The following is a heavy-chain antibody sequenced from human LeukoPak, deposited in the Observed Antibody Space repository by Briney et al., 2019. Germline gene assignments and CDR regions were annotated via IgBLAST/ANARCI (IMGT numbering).Heavy chain of an antibody. CDR1: GGSISSSNW. Sequence: SGTLSLTCAVSGGSISSSNWWSWVRQPPGKGLEWIANIYYSGSTYYNPSLKSRVTISVDTSKNQFSLKLSSVTAADTAVYYCAGLIRPGWFDPWGQGTLVTVSS. CDR3: AGLIRPGWFDP. CDR2: IYYSGST. J-gene: IGHJ5*02. V-gene: IGHV4-4*02. D-gene: IGHD1-14*01.